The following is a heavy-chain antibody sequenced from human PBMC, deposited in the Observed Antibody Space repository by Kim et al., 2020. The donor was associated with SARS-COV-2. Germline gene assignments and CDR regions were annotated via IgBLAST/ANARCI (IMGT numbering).Heavy chain of an antibody. V-gene: IGHV4-59*01. J-gene: IGHJ5*02. D-gene: IGHD5-18*01. CDR3: ARVEYSYGSMRFDP. CDR1: GGSISSYY. CDR2: IYYSGST. Sequence: SETLSLTCTVSGGSISSYYWSWIRQPPGKGLEWIGYIYYSGSTNYNPSLKSRVTISVDTSKNQFSLKLSSVTAADTAVYYCARVEYSYGSMRFDPWGQGTLVTVSS.